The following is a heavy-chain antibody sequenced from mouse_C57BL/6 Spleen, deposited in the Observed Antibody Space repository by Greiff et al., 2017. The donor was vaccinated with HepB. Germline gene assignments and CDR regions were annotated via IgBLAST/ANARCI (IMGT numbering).Heavy chain of an antibody. CDR3: AREVYGYYFDY. CDR2: IHPNSGST. J-gene: IGHJ2*01. V-gene: IGHV1-64*01. D-gene: IGHD1-1*01. Sequence: VQLQQPGAELVKPGASVKLSCKASGYTFTSYWMHWVKQRPGQGLEWIGMIHPNSGSTNYNEKFKSKATLTVDKSSSTAYMQLSSLTSEDSAVYYCAREVYGYYFDYWGQGTTLTVSS. CDR1: GYTFTSYW.